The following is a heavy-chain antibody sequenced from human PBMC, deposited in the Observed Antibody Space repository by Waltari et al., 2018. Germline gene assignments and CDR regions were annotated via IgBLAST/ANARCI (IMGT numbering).Heavy chain of an antibody. J-gene: IGHJ4*02. CDR2: RKKDGSEE. V-gene: IGHV3-7*01. CDR1: GFTLSSYW. CDR3: ATARDEHTAMVYFDT. D-gene: IGHD5-18*01. Sequence: EVQLVESGGGLVQPGGSLRLSCAASGFTLSSYWLSWVRHAPGRGLTWVANRKKDGSEESYVDPVEGRFTLSRDISKNMVHLQMNRLRLEDSATYYCATARDEHTAMVYFDTWGQGTLVSVSS.